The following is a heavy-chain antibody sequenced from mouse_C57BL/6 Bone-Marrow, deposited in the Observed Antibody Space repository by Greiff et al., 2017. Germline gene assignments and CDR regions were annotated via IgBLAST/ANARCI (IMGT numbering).Heavy chain of an antibody. V-gene: IGHV14-4*01. J-gene: IGHJ2*01. Sequence: EVQLQQSGAELVRPGASVKLSCTASGFNIKDDYMHWVKQRPEQGLEWIGWIDPEKGDTEYASKFQGKATITADTSSNTAYLQLSSLTSEDTAFYYCTTYLYGSSFDYWGQGTTLTVSS. D-gene: IGHD1-1*01. CDR2: IDPEKGDT. CDR3: TTYLYGSSFDY. CDR1: GFNIKDDY.